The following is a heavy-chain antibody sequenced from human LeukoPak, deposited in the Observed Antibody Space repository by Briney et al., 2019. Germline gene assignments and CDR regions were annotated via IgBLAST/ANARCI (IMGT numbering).Heavy chain of an antibody. CDR1: GGSISTDY. J-gene: IGHJ5*02. D-gene: IGHD1-26*01. CDR3: ARGIIVGATWGENYNCFDP. CDR2: IYYSGST. Sequence: SETLSLTCTVSGGSISTDYWSWIRQPPGKGLEWIGYIYYSGSTNYNPSLKSRVTISVDTSKNQFSLKLSSVTAADTAVYYCARGIIVGATWGENYNCFDPWGQGTLVTVSS. V-gene: IGHV4-59*01.